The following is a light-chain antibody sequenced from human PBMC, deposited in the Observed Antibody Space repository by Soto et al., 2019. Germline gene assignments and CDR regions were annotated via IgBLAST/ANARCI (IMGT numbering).Light chain of an antibody. V-gene: IGKV3-20*01. CDR2: DAS. CDR1: QSVRNTY. J-gene: IGKJ4*01. Sequence: EIVLTQSPGTLSLSPGERATLSCRASQSVRNTYLAWYQQKLGQAPRLLIYDASSRATGIPDRFIGSGSGTDFTLTISRLEPEGFAVYYCQQYGSSFTFGGGTKVEIK. CDR3: QQYGSSFT.